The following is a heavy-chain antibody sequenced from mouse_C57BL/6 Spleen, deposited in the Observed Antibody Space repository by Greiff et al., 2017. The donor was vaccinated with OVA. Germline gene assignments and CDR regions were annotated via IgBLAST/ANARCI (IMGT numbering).Heavy chain of an antibody. CDR1: GYTFTSYW. Sequence: QVQLQQPGAELVRPGSSVKLSCKASGYTFTSYWMSWVKQRPRQGLEWIGNIDPADSKNYYNQKFKDKATLTVDKSSSTAYMQLSSLTSEDSAVYYCSTYDGWFAYWGQGTLVTVSA. V-gene: IGHV1-52*01. D-gene: IGHD2-12*01. CDR2: IDPADSKN. J-gene: IGHJ3*01. CDR3: STYDGWFAY.